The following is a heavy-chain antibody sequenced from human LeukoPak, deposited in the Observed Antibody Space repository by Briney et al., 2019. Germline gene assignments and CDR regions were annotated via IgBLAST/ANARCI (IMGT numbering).Heavy chain of an antibody. D-gene: IGHD5-12*01. CDR1: GGSISSGSYY. J-gene: IGHJ6*02. CDR2: IYTSGST. Sequence: SETLSLTCTVSGGSISSGSYYWSWIRQPAGKGLEWIGRIYTSGSTNYNPSLKSRVTISVDTSKNQFSLKLSSVTAADTAVYYCARDRFGGYSGYAYYYYGMDVWGQGTTVTVSS. V-gene: IGHV4-61*02. CDR3: ARDRFGGYSGYAYYYYGMDV.